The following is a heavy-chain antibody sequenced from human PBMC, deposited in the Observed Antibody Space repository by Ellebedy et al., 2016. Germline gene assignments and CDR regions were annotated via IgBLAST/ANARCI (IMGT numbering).Heavy chain of an antibody. CDR1: GDSVSSNSAA. CDR3: ARERDGDYGMDV. CDR2: TNYRSKWYT. J-gene: IGHJ6*02. D-gene: IGHD3-10*01. V-gene: IGHV6-1*01. Sequence: SQTLSLTCAISGDSVSSNSAAWTWIRQSPSRGLEWLGRTNYRSKWYTDYAVSVKSRIRINPGTSKNQFSLQLSAVTPEDMAVYYCARERDGDYGMDVWGQGTTVTVSS.